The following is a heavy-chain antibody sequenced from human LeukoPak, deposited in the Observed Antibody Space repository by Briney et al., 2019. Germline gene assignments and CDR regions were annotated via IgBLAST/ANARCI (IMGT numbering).Heavy chain of an antibody. D-gene: IGHD3-10*01. V-gene: IGHV4-59*08. CDR3: ASGPRGWQEVFDY. J-gene: IGHJ4*02. Sequence: SETLSLTCTVSGGSISSYYWSWIRQPPGKGLEWIGYIYYSGSTNYNPSLKSRVIISVDTSKNQFSLKLSSVTAADTAVYYCASGPRGWQEVFDYWGQGTLVTVSS. CDR2: IYYSGST. CDR1: GGSISSYY.